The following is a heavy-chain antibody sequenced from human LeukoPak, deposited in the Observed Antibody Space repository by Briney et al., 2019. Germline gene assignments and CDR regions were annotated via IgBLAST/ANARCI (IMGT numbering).Heavy chain of an antibody. CDR1: GYTFTGYY. CDR3: ARRYSSSFTGYYFDY. CDR2: INPNSGGT. J-gene: IGHJ4*02. Sequence: AASVKVSCKASGYTFTGYYMHWVRQAPGQGLEWMGWINPNSGGTNYAQKLQGRVTMTTDTSTSTAYMELRSLRSDDTAVYYCARRYSSSFTGYYFDYWGQGTLVTVSS. D-gene: IGHD6-13*01. V-gene: IGHV1-2*02.